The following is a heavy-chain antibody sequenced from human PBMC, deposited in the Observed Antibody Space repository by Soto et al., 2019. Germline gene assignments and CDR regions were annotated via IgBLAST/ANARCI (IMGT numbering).Heavy chain of an antibody. D-gene: IGHD3-10*01. CDR2: INQSGST. CDR3: ERGRGGLDV. V-gene: IGHV4-34*01. J-gene: IGHJ6*04. CDR1: GGSFSGYY. Sequence: SETLSLTCTVYGGSFSGYYWNWIRQPPGKGLEWIGEINQSGSTNYNPSLKSRVTITLDTSKNQFCLNLTSVTAADTAVYFCERGRGGLDVWGRGTRVTVSS.